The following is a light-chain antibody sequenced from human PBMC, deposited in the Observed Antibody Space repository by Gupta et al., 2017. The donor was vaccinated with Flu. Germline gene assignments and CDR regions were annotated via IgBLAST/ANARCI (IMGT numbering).Light chain of an antibody. V-gene: IGKV3-20*01. Sequence: EVVLTQSPGTLSLPPGQRATLSCRASQSVSSSYLAWYQQRPGQAPRLLFYGASSRATGIPDRFSGSESGTDFTLTISRLEPEDFAVYYCQLYGTSRWTFGQGTKVEIK. CDR1: QSVSSSY. CDR3: QLYGTSRWT. J-gene: IGKJ1*01. CDR2: GAS.